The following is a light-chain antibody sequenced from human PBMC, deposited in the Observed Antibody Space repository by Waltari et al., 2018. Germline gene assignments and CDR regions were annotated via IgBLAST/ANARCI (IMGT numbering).Light chain of an antibody. Sequence: QSVLTQPPSASGTPGQRVTISCSGSSSNIEDNYLYWYQHLPGTAPKLLIFSNTQRPSGVRDRFSGSKSGTSASLAISGLRSEDEGDYYCAAWDDTLSHWVFGGGTKLTVL. CDR3: AAWDDTLSHWV. CDR2: SNT. CDR1: SSNIEDNY. J-gene: IGLJ3*02. V-gene: IGLV1-47*01.